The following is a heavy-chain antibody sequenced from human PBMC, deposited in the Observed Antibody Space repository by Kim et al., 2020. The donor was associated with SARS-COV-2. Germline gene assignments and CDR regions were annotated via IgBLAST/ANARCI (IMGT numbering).Heavy chain of an antibody. V-gene: IGHV1-69*13. CDR3: ARVGYYYDSSGYFYYYGMDV. CDR1: GGTFSSYA. CDR2: IIPIFGTA. Sequence: SVKVSCKASGGTFSSYAISWVRQAPGQGLEWMGGIIPIFGTANYAQKFQGRVTITADESTSTAYMELSSLRSEDTAVYYCARVGYYYDSSGYFYYYGMDVWGQGTTVTVSS. D-gene: IGHD3-22*01. J-gene: IGHJ6*02.